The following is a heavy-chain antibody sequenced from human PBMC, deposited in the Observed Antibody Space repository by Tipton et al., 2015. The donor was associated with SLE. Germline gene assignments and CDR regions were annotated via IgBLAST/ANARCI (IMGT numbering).Heavy chain of an antibody. Sequence: TLSLTCAVYGGSFSGYYWSWIRQPPGQGLEWIGEINHSGSTNYNPSLKSRVTISVDTSKNQFSLKLSSVTAADTAVYYCATRAVEDAFDIWGQGTMVTVSS. CDR2: INHSGST. J-gene: IGHJ3*02. CDR1: GGSFSGYY. D-gene: IGHD5-24*01. V-gene: IGHV4-34*01. CDR3: ATRAVEDAFDI.